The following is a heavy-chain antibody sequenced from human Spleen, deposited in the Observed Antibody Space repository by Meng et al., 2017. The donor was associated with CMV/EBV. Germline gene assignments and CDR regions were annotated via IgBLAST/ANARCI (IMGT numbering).Heavy chain of an antibody. CDR2: ISVYNGNR. J-gene: IGHJ6*02. CDR3: ARDGEARFLGGGMDV. V-gene: IGHV1-18*01. CDR1: GFTFPSQA. D-gene: IGHD3-3*01. Sequence: ASVKVSCKAYGFTFPSQAFSWVRQAPGQGLEWMGWISVYNGNRNHAQKFQGRLTLTTDTSTSTAYMELRRLTSDDTAIYYCARDGEARFLGGGMDVWGQGTTVTVSS.